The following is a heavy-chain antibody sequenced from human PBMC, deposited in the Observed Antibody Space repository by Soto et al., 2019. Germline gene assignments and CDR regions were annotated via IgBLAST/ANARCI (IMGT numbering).Heavy chain of an antibody. V-gene: IGHV3-74*01. CDR2: INADGTTT. D-gene: IGHD3-3*02. CDR1: GFTFSTSW. J-gene: IGHJ5*02. Sequence: EVHLVESGGGLVQPGGSLRLSCAASGFTFSTSWMHWVRQAPGKGLVWVSRINADGTTTTYADSVKGRFTISRDNAKNTLYLQMNSLRAEDTAVYFCATVATHSYNWVDLWGQGTLVTISS. CDR3: ATVATHSYNWVDL.